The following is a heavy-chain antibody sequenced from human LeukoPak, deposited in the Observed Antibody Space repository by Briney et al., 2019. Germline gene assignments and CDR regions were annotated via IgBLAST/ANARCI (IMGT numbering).Heavy chain of an antibody. V-gene: IGHV3-30*18. Sequence: RGSLRLSCAASGFTFSSYGMHWVRQAPGKGLEWVAVISYDGSNKYYADSVKGRFTISRDNSKNTLYLQMNSLRAEDTAVYYCAKDSSGWLGYWGQGTLVTVSS. CDR3: AKDSSGWLGY. J-gene: IGHJ4*02. CDR2: ISYDGSNK. D-gene: IGHD6-19*01. CDR1: GFTFSSYG.